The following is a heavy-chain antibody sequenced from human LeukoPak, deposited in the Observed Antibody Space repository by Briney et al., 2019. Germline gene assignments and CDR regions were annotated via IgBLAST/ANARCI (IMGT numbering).Heavy chain of an antibody. Sequence: SETLSLTCAVYGGSFSGYYWSWIRQPPGKGLEWIGEINHSGSTNYNPSLKSRVTISVDTSKNQFSLKLSSVTAADTAVYYCARILGYYDSSGYYSAEAFDIWGQGTMVTVSS. D-gene: IGHD3-22*01. CDR2: INHSGST. CDR3: ARILGYYDSSGYYSAEAFDI. CDR1: GGSFSGYY. J-gene: IGHJ3*02. V-gene: IGHV4-34*01.